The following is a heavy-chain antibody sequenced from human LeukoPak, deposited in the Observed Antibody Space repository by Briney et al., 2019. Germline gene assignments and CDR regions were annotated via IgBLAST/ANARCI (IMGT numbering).Heavy chain of an antibody. J-gene: IGHJ4*02. Sequence: GGSLRLSCAASGFTVSSNYMSWVRQAPGKGLEWVSVIYSGGSTYYADSVKGRFTIPRDNSKNTLYLQMNSLRAEDTAVYYCAREEREYCGGDCYGYWGQGTLVTVSS. CDR2: IYSGGST. CDR1: GFTVSSNY. V-gene: IGHV3-66*01. CDR3: AREEREYCGGDCYGY. D-gene: IGHD2-21*01.